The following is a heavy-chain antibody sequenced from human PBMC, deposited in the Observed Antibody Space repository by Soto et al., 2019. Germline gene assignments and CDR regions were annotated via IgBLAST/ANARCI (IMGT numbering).Heavy chain of an antibody. CDR3: ARVATAAGRGGFDY. CDR1: GFTFSSYG. V-gene: IGHV3-33*01. J-gene: IGHJ4*02. Sequence: GGSLRLSCAASGFTFSSYGMHWVRQAPGKGLEWVAVIWYDGSNKYYADSVKGRFTISRDNSKNTLYLQMNSLRAEDTAVYYCARVATAAGRGGFDYWGQGTLVTVSS. CDR2: IWYDGSNK. D-gene: IGHD6-13*01.